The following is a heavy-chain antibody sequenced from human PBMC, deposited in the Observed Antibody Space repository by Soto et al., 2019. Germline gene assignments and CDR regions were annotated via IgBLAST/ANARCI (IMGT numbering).Heavy chain of an antibody. J-gene: IGHJ4*02. CDR1: GYTFTSYG. D-gene: IGHD1-26*01. V-gene: IGHV1-18*01. Sequence: QVQLVQSGAEVKKPGASVKVSCKASGYTFTSYGISWVRQAPGQGLEWMGWINPYNGNTKYAQKLQGRVTMTTETTTSTAYMELRSLRSDDTAVYYCAGDAAVGLFDYWGQGTLVTVSS. CDR3: AGDAAVGLFDY. CDR2: INPYNGNT.